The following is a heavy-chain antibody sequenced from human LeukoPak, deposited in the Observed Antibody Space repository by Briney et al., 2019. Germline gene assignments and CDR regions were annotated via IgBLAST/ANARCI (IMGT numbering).Heavy chain of an antibody. D-gene: IGHD5-12*01. V-gene: IGHV3-74*01. CDR3: ATGYSGNGVGY. CDR2: ITTDGSST. CDR1: GFTFSSYW. J-gene: IGHJ4*02. Sequence: PGGSLRLSCAVSGFTFSSYWMHWVRQPPGKGLVWVSRITTDGSSTTYADSVKGRFTVSRDNAKNTLYLQMNSLRAEDTAVYYCATGYSGNGVGYWGQGTLVTVSS.